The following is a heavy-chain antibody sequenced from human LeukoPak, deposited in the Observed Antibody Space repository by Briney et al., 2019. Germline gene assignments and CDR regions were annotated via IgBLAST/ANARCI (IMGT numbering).Heavy chain of an antibody. CDR2: IYYSGST. J-gene: IGHJ4*02. Sequence: SETLSLTCTVSGGSISSGDYYWSWIRQPPGKGLEWIGYIYYSGSTYYNPSLKSRVTISVDTSKNQFSLKLSSVTAADTAVYYCARVKDGGNSPYFDYWGQGTLVTASS. V-gene: IGHV4-30-4*08. D-gene: IGHD4-23*01. CDR1: GGSISSGDYY. CDR3: ARVKDGGNSPYFDY.